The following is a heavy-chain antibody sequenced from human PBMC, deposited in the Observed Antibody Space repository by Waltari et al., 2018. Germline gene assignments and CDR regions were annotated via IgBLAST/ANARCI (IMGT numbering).Heavy chain of an antibody. CDR3: ARSGNAWNGKFDL. Sequence: VQLVQSGGEAKKPGASVKASCKASGYTFSDTGIAWVRQAPGQGLEWMGWVSVYMGSKSYGQNFSGRLTMTTDTATSIAYMELTSLTSDDTAVYYCARSGNAWNGKFDLWGQGTLVTVSS. D-gene: IGHD1-1*01. CDR1: GYTFSDTG. CDR2: VSVYMGSK. V-gene: IGHV1-18*01. J-gene: IGHJ5*02.